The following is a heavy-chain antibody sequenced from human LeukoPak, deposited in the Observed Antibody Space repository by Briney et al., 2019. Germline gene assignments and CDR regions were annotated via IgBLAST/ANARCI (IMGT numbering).Heavy chain of an antibody. J-gene: IGHJ5*02. CDR1: GDSISSTSYY. V-gene: IGHV4-39*01. CDR2: IYYSGTT. D-gene: IGHD2-15*01. Sequence: SETLSLTCAVSGDSISSTSYYWAWIRQPPGRGLEWIGTIYYSGTTYYNPSLKSRVTISVDTSTNQFSLKLSSVTAADTAVYYCARLNRQCSGASCHSGWFDPWGQGTLVTVSS. CDR3: ARLNRQCSGASCHSGWFDP.